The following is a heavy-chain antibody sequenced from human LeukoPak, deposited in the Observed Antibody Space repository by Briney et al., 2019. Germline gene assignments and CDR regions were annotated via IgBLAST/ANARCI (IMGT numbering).Heavy chain of an antibody. V-gene: IGHV5-51*01. CDR2: IYPGDSHT. D-gene: IGHD6-13*01. CDR3: ARPAAGLGGFDY. Sequence: GGSLQISCKGSGYIFTAYWIGGVRPLPGKGLEGMGVIYPGDSHTSYSPSFPGQVTISADKSINTASLQWSSLKASDTAMYYCARPAAGLGGFDYWGQGSLVTVSS. CDR1: GYIFTAYW. J-gene: IGHJ4*02.